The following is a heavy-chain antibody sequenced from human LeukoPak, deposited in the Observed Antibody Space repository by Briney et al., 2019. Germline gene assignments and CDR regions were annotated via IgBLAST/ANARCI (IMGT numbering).Heavy chain of an antibody. Sequence: ASVKVSCKASGYTFSSYSLRWVRQAPGQGLEWMGWIHPKSGDTKYAPKFLGRVTLTRDTSATIVYMDLTWLTSDDPAVYYCSRGSGTSYGGIDYWGQGTLVTVSS. V-gene: IGHV1-2*02. D-gene: IGHD5-18*01. J-gene: IGHJ4*02. CDR2: IHPKSGDT. CDR1: GYTFSSYS. CDR3: SRGSGTSYGGIDY.